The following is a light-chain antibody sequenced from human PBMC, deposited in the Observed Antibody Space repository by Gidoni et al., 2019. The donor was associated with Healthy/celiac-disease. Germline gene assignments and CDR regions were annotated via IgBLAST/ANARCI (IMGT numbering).Light chain of an antibody. CDR3: QSYDSSLSGWEV. Sequence: QSVLTQPPSVSGAPGQRVTISCTGSSSNIGAGYDVHWYQQLPGTAPKLLISGNSNRPSGVPDRFSGSKSGTSASLAITGLQAEDEADYYCQSYDSSLSGWEVFGGGTKLTVL. J-gene: IGLJ2*01. CDR1: SSNIGAGYD. V-gene: IGLV1-40*01. CDR2: GNS.